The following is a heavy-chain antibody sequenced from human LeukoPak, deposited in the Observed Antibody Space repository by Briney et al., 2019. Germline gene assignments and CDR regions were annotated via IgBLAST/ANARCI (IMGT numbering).Heavy chain of an antibody. Sequence: SETLSLTCTVSGASISSGDYYWSWLRQHPGKGLEWIGYIYYSGSTYYNPSLKSRLTISVDTSKNQFSLKLSSVTAADTAVYYCARHHYGSGNYPEYWGQGTLVTVSS. CDR2: IYYSGST. V-gene: IGHV4-31*03. CDR1: GASISSGDYY. D-gene: IGHD3-10*01. CDR3: ARHHYGSGNYPEY. J-gene: IGHJ4*02.